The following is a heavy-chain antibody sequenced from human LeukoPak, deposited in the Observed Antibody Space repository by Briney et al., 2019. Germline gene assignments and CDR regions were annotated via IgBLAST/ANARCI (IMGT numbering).Heavy chain of an antibody. CDR3: ARAGIVVVIHDAFDI. D-gene: IGHD3-22*01. V-gene: IGHV3-21*01. Sequence: GGSLRPSCAASGFTFSSYSMNWVRQAPGKGLEWVSSISSSSSYIYYADSVKGRFTISRDNAKNSLYPQMNSLRAEDTAVYYCARAGIVVVIHDAFDIWGQGTMVTVSS. J-gene: IGHJ3*02. CDR1: GFTFSSYS. CDR2: ISSSSSYI.